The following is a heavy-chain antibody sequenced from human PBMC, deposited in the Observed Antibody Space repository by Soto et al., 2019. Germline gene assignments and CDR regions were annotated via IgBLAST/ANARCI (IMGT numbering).Heavy chain of an antibody. V-gene: IGHV3-21*01. J-gene: IGHJ6*02. CDR1: GFTFSTYT. CDR3: ARLSIGLPGYGLDV. Sequence: GSLRLSCAASGFTFSTYTLHWVRQAPGKGLEWVSSVSTRSIHIYYAESVKGRFTISRDNAKNSLYLQMNSLRAEDTAVYYCARLSIGLPGYGLDVWGQVPKVTVSS. CDR2: VSTRSIHI. D-gene: IGHD2-21*02.